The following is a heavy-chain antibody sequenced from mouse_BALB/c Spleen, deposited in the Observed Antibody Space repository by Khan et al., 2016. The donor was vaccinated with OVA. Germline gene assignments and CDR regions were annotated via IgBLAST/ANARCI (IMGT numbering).Heavy chain of an antibody. V-gene: IGHV3-2*02. CDR1: GYSITSEYA. Sequence: EVKLEESGPGLVKPSQSLSLTCTVTGYSITSEYAWNWIRQFPGNKLEWMGYINYSGNTRFNPSLQSRTSITRDTSKNQFFLHLNSVTTEDTATYFCARKDYYDYDPFPYWGQGTLVTVSA. D-gene: IGHD2-4*01. CDR2: INYSGNT. J-gene: IGHJ3*01. CDR3: ARKDYYDYDPFPY.